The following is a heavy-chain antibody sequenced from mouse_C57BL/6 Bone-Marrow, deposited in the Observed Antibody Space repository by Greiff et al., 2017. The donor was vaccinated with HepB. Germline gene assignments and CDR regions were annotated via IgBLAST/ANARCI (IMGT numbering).Heavy chain of an antibody. Sequence: VHLVESGAELARPGASVKLSCKASGYTFTSYGISWVKQRTGQGLEWIGEIYPGSGNTYYNEKFKGKATLTADKSSSTAYMELRSLTSEDSAVYFCARSGGSSLYYYAMDYWGQGTSVTVSS. CDR2: IYPGSGNT. CDR3: ARSGGSSLYYYAMDY. CDR1: GYTFTSYG. J-gene: IGHJ4*01. D-gene: IGHD1-1*01. V-gene: IGHV1-81*01.